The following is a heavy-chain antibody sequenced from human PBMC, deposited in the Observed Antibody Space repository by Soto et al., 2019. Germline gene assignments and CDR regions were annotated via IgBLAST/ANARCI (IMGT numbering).Heavy chain of an antibody. J-gene: IGHJ5*02. D-gene: IGHD2-8*01. V-gene: IGHV1-69*01. CDR1: GGTFSSYA. CDR3: AGVKLMVYAIGPYGWFDP. CDR2: IIPIFGTA. Sequence: QVQLVQSGAEVKKPGSSVKVSCKASGGTFSSYAISWVRQAPGQGLEWMGGIIPIFGTANYAQKFQGRVTLTADESTSTAYKELSRLRSEDTAVYYCAGVKLMVYAIGPYGWFDPWGQGTLVTVSS.